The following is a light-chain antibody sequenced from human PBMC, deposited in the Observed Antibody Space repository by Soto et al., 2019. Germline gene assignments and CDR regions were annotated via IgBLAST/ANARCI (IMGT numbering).Light chain of an antibody. CDR3: RSYTRSRTSYV. CDR2: EVS. J-gene: IGLJ1*01. CDR1: SSDVGGYNY. Sequence: QSVLTQPASVSGSPGQSITISCTGTSSDVGGYNYVSWYQQHPGKAPKLMIYEVSNRPSRVSNRFSGSKSGNTASLTISGLQAQEQADYYCRSYTRSRTSYVFGTGTKVTV. V-gene: IGLV2-14*01.